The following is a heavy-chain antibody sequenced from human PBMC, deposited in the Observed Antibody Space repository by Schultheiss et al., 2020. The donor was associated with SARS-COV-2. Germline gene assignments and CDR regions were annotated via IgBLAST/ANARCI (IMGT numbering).Heavy chain of an antibody. V-gene: IGHV4-59*01. CDR1: GGSISSYY. CDR3: ARERWGLEGLGY. J-gene: IGHJ4*02. CDR2: IYYSGST. D-gene: IGHD1-26*01. Sequence: SETLSLTCTVSGGSISSYYWSWIRQPPGKGLEWIGYIYYSGSTNYNPSLKSRVTISVDTSKNQFSLKLSSVTAADTAVYYCARERWGLEGLGYWGQGTLVIVSS.